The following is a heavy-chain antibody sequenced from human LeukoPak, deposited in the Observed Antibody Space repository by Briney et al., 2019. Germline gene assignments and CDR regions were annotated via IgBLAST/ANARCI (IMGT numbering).Heavy chain of an antibody. D-gene: IGHD6-25*01. CDR2: IYYSGST. CDR3: ARQGGGFWYFDL. CDR1: GGSIRSYY. Sequence: SETLSLTCTVSGGSIRSYYWSWIPQPPGKGLEWIGYIYYSGSTNYNPSLKSRVTISVDTSKNQSSLKLSSVTAADTAVYYCARQGGGFWYFDLWGRGTLVTVSS. V-gene: IGHV4-59*08. J-gene: IGHJ2*01.